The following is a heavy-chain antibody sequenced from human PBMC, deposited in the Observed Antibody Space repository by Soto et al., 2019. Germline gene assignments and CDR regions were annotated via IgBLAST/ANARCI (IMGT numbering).Heavy chain of an antibody. CDR2: IKQDGSEK. J-gene: IGHJ4*02. CDR3: ARSQVAIPGDD. CDR1: GFSINTYW. Sequence: EVQLVESGGGLVQPGGSLRLSCAASGFSINTYWMSWVRQVPGKGLEWVANIKQDGSEKYYVDSVKGRFTISRDNAKNSLYLQMNSLRAEDTAVYHCARSQVAIPGDDWGQGTLVTVSS. V-gene: IGHV3-7*01. D-gene: IGHD5-12*01.